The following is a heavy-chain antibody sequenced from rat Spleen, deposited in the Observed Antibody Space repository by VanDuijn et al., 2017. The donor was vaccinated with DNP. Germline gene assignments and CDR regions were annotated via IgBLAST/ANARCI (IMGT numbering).Heavy chain of an antibody. CDR2: ISSTGVVT. D-gene: IGHD1-11*01. CDR3: TKRWYGSFDY. Sequence: EVQLVESGGGLVQPGRSLKLSCVDSGSTFSDYDMAWVRSATTKGLEWVAAISSTGVVTYYRDSVKGRFTVSRDNVKNILYLQMDSLRSEDTATYYCTKRWYGSFDYWGQGVMVTISP. CDR1: GSTFSDYD. V-gene: IGHV5S13*01. J-gene: IGHJ2*01.